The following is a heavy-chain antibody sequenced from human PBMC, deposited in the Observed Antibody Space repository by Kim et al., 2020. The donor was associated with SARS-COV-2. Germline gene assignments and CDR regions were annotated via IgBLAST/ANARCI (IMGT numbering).Heavy chain of an antibody. J-gene: IGHJ3*02. Sequence: GGSLRLSCAASGFTFSSYSMNWVRQAPGKGLEWVSYISSSSSTIYYADSVKGRFTISRDNAKNSLYLQMNSLRDEDTAVYYCARGGKSSSWYWKERAFDIWGQGTMVTVSS. CDR2: ISSSSSTI. CDR1: GFTFSSYS. D-gene: IGHD6-13*01. V-gene: IGHV3-48*02. CDR3: ARGGKSSSWYWKERAFDI.